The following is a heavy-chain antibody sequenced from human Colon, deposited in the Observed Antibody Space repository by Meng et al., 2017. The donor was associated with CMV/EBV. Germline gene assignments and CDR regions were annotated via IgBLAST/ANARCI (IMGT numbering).Heavy chain of an antibody. V-gene: IGHV3-23*01. Sequence: GGSLRLSCAASGFTFSSFDMSWVRQAPGRGLEWVLAISASGGTTYYADSVKGRFTISRDNSKNTLHLQMNGLRAEDTAVYYCARDDYCSTTSCYLSAWGQRTLVTVSS. CDR3: ARDDYCSTTSCYLSA. J-gene: IGHJ5*02. CDR2: ISASGGTT. CDR1: GFTFSSFD. D-gene: IGHD2-2*01.